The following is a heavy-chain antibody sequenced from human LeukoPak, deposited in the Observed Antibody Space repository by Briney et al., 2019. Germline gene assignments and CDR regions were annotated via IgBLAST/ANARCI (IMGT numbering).Heavy chain of an antibody. V-gene: IGHV4-59*01. Sequence: PSETLSLTCTVSSGSISSYYWSWVRHPPGTGLEWIGYIYYSGNTNYNPSLKSRVAISVDTSKNQLSLKLSSVTAADTAVYYCARHLGYCSSTSCYPWFDPWGQGTLVTVSS. CDR3: ARHLGYCSSTSCYPWFDP. D-gene: IGHD2-2*01. CDR1: SGSISSYY. CDR2: IYYSGNT. J-gene: IGHJ5*02.